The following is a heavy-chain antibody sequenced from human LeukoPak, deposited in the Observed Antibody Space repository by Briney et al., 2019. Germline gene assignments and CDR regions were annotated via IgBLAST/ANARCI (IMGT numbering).Heavy chain of an antibody. D-gene: IGHD3-22*01. Sequence: SETLSPTCTVSGGSITSGGYFWSWIRQHPGKGLECIGHISYSGSTYYTPSLKSRVTISADTSKNQYSLKLSSVTAADTAVYYCAILSDGTGDYRWYFDYWGQGSLVTVSS. CDR1: GGSITSGGYF. J-gene: IGHJ4*02. V-gene: IGHV4-31*03. CDR2: ISYSGST. CDR3: AILSDGTGDYRWYFDY.